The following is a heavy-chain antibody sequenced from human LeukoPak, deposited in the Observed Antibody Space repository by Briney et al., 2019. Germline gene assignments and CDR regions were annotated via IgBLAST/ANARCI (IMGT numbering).Heavy chain of an antibody. Sequence: SETLSLTCTVSGGSISSYYWSWIRQPPGKGLEWIGYMYYSGSTNYNPSTNYNPSLKSRVTISVDTSKNQLSLRLNSVTAADTAVYYCARDPGNPTRFSYYFDSWGQGTLVTVSS. CDR3: ARDPGNPTRFSYYFDS. CDR1: GGSISSYY. J-gene: IGHJ4*02. CDR2: MYYSGST. D-gene: IGHD4-23*01. V-gene: IGHV4-59*12.